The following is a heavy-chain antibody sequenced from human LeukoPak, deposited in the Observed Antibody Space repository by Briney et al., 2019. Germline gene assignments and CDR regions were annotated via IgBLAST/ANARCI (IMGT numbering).Heavy chain of an antibody. Sequence: GGSLRLSCAASGFTLSRYAMRWVRQAAGKGMEWVAVISYDGSNKYYADSVKGRFTISRDNAKNTMYVQMNSQRGEDTVVNYCASPSERGFSVLGYYFYYWGQGTLVTVSS. J-gene: IGHJ4*02. CDR2: ISYDGSNK. D-gene: IGHD3-22*01. CDR3: ASPSERGFSVLGYYFYY. V-gene: IGHV3-30*04. CDR1: GFTLSRYA.